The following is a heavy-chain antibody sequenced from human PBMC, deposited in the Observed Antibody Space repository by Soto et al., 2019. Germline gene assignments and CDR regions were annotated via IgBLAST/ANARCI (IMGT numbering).Heavy chain of an antibody. J-gene: IGHJ6*02. CDR1: GYTFTSYG. D-gene: IGHD6-13*01. V-gene: IGHV1-18*01. CDR3: ARGSGSSSWYQYYGMDV. CDR2: IIPIIGNT. Sequence: ASVKVSCKASGYTFTSYGISWVRQAPGQGLEWMGGIIPIIGNTNYAQKLQGRVTMTADTSTSTAYMELSSLRSEDTAVYYCARGSGSSSWYQYYGMDVWGQGTTVT.